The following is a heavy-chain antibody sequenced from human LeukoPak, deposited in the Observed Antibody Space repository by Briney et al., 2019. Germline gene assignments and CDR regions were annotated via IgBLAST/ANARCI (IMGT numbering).Heavy chain of an antibody. J-gene: IGHJ4*02. CDR1: GFTFSSYA. Sequence: PGGSLRLSCAASGFTFSSYAMSWVRQAPGKGLEWVSAISGSGGSTYYADSVKGRFTISRDNSKNTLYLQMNSLRAEGTAVYYCAKHASSYYYGSGSYYARHYFDYWGQGTLVTVSS. D-gene: IGHD3-10*01. V-gene: IGHV3-23*01. CDR3: AKHASSYYYGSGSYYARHYFDY. CDR2: ISGSGGST.